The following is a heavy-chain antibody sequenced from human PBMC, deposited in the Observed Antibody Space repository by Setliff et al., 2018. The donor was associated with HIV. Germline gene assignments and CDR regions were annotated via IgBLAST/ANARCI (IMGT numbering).Heavy chain of an antibody. D-gene: IGHD6-19*01. CDR1: GFTFTSSA. CDR3: AADETTNGWLVQDAFDI. Sequence: SVKVSCKASGFTFTSSAMQRVRQARGQRLEWIGWIVVGSGNTNYAQKFRERVTITRDVSTSTVYMELSSLRSEDTAVYYCAADETTNGWLVQDAFDIWGQGTMVTVSS. CDR2: IVVGSGNT. V-gene: IGHV1-58*02. J-gene: IGHJ3*02.